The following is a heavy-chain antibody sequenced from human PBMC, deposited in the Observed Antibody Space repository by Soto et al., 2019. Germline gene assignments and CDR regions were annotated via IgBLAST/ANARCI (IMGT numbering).Heavy chain of an antibody. J-gene: IGHJ4*02. CDR3: ARSRYTSGWWTPPFDY. CDR2: IYYSGST. Sequence: QVQLQESGPGLVKPSESLSLTCAVSGGSISSYYWSWIRQPPGKGLEWIGYIYYSGSTNYNPSLKTRSTTSKENSQNQFSPQLASVAAADTAVYYCARSRYTSGWWTPPFDYWGQGTLVTVSS. V-gene: IGHV4-59*08. D-gene: IGHD6-19*01. CDR1: GGSISSYY.